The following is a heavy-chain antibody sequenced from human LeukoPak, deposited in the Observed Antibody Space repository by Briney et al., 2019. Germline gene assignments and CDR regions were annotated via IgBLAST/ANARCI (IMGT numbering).Heavy chain of an antibody. J-gene: IGHJ4*02. D-gene: IGHD3-10*01. CDR1: GYTFTSYG. CDR2: ISAYNGNT. CDR3: ERDKGGVESPYYYGSGSYYKDY. V-gene: IGHV1-18*01. Sequence: ASVKVSCKASGYTFTSYGISWVRQAPGQGLEWMGWISAYNGNTNYAQKLQGRVTMEADTSTSTGYMELRSLGSDDTAVYYCERDKGGVESPYYYGSGSYYKDYWGQGTLVTVSS.